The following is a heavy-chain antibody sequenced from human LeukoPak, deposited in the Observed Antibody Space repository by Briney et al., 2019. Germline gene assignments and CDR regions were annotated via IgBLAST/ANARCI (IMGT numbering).Heavy chain of an antibody. Sequence: ASVKVSCKASGYTFTSYGISWVRQAPGQGLEWMGWISAYNGNTNYAQKLQGRVTMTTDTSTSTAHRQLRSLRSDDAAVYYCARDRPSIAARPSRAGDYWGQGTLVTVSS. V-gene: IGHV1-18*01. J-gene: IGHJ4*02. CDR2: ISAYNGNT. CDR1: GYTFTSYG. CDR3: ARDRPSIAARPSRAGDY. D-gene: IGHD6-6*01.